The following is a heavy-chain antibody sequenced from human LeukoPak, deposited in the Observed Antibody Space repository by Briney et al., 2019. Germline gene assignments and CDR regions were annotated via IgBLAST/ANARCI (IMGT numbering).Heavy chain of an antibody. CDR3: ARDGTAAGLYFDL. V-gene: IGHV3-7*01. Sequence: GGPLRLSCEVSGFTFTDYWMNWVRQAPGKGPEWVASIRQDGSEETYVDSVKGRFTISRDNTKNSLSLQLNGLRAEDTAVYYCARDGTAAGLYFDLWGQGTLVTVSS. J-gene: IGHJ4*01. CDR1: GFTFTDYW. D-gene: IGHD6-13*01. CDR2: IRQDGSEE.